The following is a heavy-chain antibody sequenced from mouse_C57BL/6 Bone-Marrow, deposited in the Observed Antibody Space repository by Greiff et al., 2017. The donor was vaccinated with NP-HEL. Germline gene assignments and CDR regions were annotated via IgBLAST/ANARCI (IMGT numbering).Heavy chain of an antibody. CDR2: LYPGSGST. CDR1: GYTFTSYW. V-gene: IGHV1-55*01. Sequence: QVQLQQSGAELVKPGASVKMSCKASGYTFTSYWITWVKQRPGQGLEWIGDLYPGSGSTNYNEKFKSKATLTVDTSSSTAYMQLSSLTSEDSAVYYCARSRNDGYPYAMDYWGQGTSVTVSS. D-gene: IGHD2-3*01. CDR3: ARSRNDGYPYAMDY. J-gene: IGHJ4*01.